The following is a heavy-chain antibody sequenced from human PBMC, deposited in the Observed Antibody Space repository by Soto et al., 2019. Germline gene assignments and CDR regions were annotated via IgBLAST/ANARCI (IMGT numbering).Heavy chain of an antibody. CDR2: IYSGGST. CDR1: GFTVSSNY. CDR3: ARDIADDYGDYVFVY. D-gene: IGHD4-17*01. J-gene: IGHJ4*02. Sequence: PGGSLRLACAASGFTVSSNYMSWVRQAPGKGLEWVSVIYSGGSTYYADSVKGRFTISRDNSKNTLYLQMNSLRAEDTAVYYCARDIADDYGDYVFVYWAQGTLVTVPS. V-gene: IGHV3-66*01.